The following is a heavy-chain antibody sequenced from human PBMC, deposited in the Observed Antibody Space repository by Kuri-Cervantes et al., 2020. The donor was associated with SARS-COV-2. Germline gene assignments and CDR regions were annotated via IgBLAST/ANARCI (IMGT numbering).Heavy chain of an antibody. D-gene: IGHD6-19*01. V-gene: IGHV1-2*02. CDR1: GYTFTGYC. CDR2: INPNSGGT. CDR3: ATRSGWHSYYYYYMDV. J-gene: IGHJ6*03. Sequence: ASVKVSCKASGYTFTGYCMHWVRQAPGQGLEWMGWINPNSGGTNYAQKFQGRVTMTRDTSISTAYMELSRLRSDDTAVYYCATRSGWHSYYYYYMDVWGKGTTVTVSS.